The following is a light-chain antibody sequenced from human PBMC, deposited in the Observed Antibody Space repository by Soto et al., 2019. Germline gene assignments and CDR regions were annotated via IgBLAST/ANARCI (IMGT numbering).Light chain of an antibody. Sequence: QSVLTQPASVSGSPGQSISISCTGTSSDVGGYNYVSWYQQYSGKAPKLMIYAVTDRPSGTSNRFSASKSGNTASLTISGLQAEDEADYYCCSYTSSGTYVFGTGTKATVL. V-gene: IGLV2-14*01. CDR2: AVT. CDR1: SSDVGGYNY. CDR3: CSYTSSGTYV. J-gene: IGLJ1*01.